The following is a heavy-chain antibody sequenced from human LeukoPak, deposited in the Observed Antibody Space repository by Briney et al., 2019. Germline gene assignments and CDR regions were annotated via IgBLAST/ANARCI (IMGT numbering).Heavy chain of an antibody. J-gene: IGHJ4*02. V-gene: IGHV3-23*01. Sequence: GGSLRLSCAASGFTFSTYAMSWVRQTPGKGLEWVAAISGDNPGTYHANSVKGRFTISRDNSKNTLHLQMSGLRAEDTARYYCAKAPVGHCSGAFCYHFDSWGQGTLLTVSS. CDR3: AKAPVGHCSGAFCYHFDS. CDR1: GFTFSTYA. CDR2: ISGDNPGT. D-gene: IGHD2-15*01.